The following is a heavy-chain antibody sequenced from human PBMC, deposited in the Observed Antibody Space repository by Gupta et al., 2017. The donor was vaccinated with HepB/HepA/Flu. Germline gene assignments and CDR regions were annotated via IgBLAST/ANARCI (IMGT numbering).Heavy chain of an antibody. D-gene: IGHD3-3*01. CDR2: IYYSGST. Sequence: QLQLQESGPGLVKPSETLSLTCTVSGGSISSSSYYWGWIRQPPGKGLEWIGSIYYSGSTYYNPSLRSRVTISVDTSKNQFSLKLGSVTAADTAVYYCARKGPGYYDFWSGQGDYWGQGTLVTVSS. CDR1: GGSISSSSYY. J-gene: IGHJ4*02. V-gene: IGHV4-39*01. CDR3: ARKGPGYYDFWSGQGDY.